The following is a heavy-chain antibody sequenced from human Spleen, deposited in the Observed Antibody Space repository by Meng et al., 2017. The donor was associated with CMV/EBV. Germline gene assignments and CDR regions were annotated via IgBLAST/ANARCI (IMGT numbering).Heavy chain of an antibody. Sequence: ASVKVSCKASGYTFTSYDINWVRQATGQGLEWMGWMNPNSGNTGYAQKFQGRVTMTRNTSIGTAYMELSSLRSEDTAVYYCARVGKPYFTNCVCCNFDYWGQGTLVTVSS. CDR2: MNPNSGNT. D-gene: IGHD2-8*01. CDR3: ARVGKPYFTNCVCCNFDY. CDR1: GYTFTSYD. J-gene: IGHJ4*02. V-gene: IGHV1-8*01.